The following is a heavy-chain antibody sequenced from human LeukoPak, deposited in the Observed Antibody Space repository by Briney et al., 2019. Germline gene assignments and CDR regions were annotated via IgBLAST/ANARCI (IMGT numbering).Heavy chain of an antibody. CDR1: GFTVSSNS. CDR2: IHRDKS. V-gene: IGHV3-53*04. J-gene: IGHJ4*02. D-gene: IGHD4/OR15-4a*01. CDR3: ARRACAYSHPYDY. Sequence: AGVSLRLSCTVSGFTVSSNSKIWVRQAPGKGLEWGSFIHRDKSHYPYSEEGRFTIPRHKSMHTLYLQINDQRAEDTAVYYCARRACAYSHPYDYWGQGTLVTVSS.